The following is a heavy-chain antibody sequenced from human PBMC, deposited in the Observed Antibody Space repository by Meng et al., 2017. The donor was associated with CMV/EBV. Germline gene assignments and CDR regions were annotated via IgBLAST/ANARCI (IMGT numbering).Heavy chain of an antibody. D-gene: IGHD4-11*01. CDR2: IWYDGSNK. CDR1: GFTFSSYG. Sequence: LSCAASGFTFSSYGMHSVRQAPGKGMEWVAVIWYDGSNKYYADSVKGRFTISRDNSKNTLYLQMNSLRAEDTAVYYCAKDYSNYFDYWGQGTLVTVSS. CDR3: AKDYSNYFDY. V-gene: IGHV3-33*06. J-gene: IGHJ4*02.